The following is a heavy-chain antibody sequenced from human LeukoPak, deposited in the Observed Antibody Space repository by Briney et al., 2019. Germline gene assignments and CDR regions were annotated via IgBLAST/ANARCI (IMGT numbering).Heavy chain of an antibody. CDR2: ISSSGITT. CDR1: GFIFSSFE. D-gene: IGHD3-10*02. J-gene: IGHJ6*04. CDR3: AELGITMIGGV. Sequence: GGSLRLSCAASGFIFSSFEMNWVRQAPGKGLDWVSYISSSGITTYYADSVKGRFTISRDNAKNSLYLQMNSLRAEDTAVYYCAELGITMIGGVWGKGTTVTISS. V-gene: IGHV3-48*03.